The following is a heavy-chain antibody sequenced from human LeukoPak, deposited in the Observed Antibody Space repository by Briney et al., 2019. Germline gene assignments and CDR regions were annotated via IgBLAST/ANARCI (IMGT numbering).Heavy chain of an antibody. V-gene: IGHV3-48*03. CDR3: ARDGVAMPYYYCGMDV. CDR1: GFTFSSYE. CDR2: ISSSGSTI. D-gene: IGHD2-2*01. J-gene: IGHJ6*02. Sequence: GGSLRLSCAASGFTFSSYEMNWVRQAPGKGLEWVSYISSSGSTIYYADSVKGRFTISRDNAKNSLYLQMNSLRAEDTAVYYRARDGVAMPYYYCGMDVWGQGTTVTVSS.